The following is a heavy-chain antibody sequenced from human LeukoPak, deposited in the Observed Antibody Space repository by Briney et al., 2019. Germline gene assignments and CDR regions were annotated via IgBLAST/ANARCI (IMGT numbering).Heavy chain of an antibody. J-gene: IGHJ4*02. V-gene: IGHV3-23*01. CDR2: ISGSGGST. CDR1: GFTFSSYA. CDR3: AKVSITMVRGVTRPYYFDY. D-gene: IGHD3-10*01. Sequence: GGSLRLSCAASGFTFSSYAMSWVRQAPGKGLEWVSAISGSGGSTYYADSVKGRFTISRDNSKNTLYLQMNSLRAEDTAVYYCAKVSITMVRGVTRPYYFDYWGQGTLVTVSS.